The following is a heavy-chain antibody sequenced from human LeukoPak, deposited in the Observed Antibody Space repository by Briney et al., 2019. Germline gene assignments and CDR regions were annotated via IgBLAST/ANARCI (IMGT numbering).Heavy chain of an antibody. CDR1: GFTFSRYA. CDR2: VNENGGRT. J-gene: IGHJ4*02. Sequence: GGSLRLSCAASGFTFSRYAMGWVRQAPGKGLEWVSTVNENGGRTYYADSVKGRFTMSRDNSRSTLYLQMNSLRAEDTAVYYCAKEGRSNSGGGFFDYWGQGTRVTVSS. D-gene: IGHD5-12*01. CDR3: AKEGRSNSGGGFFDY. V-gene: IGHV3-23*01.